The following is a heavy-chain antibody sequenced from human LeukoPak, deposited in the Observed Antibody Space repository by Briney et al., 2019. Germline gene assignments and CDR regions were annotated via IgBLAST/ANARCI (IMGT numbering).Heavy chain of an antibody. CDR3: ARAPYSSSVYYYYMDV. Sequence: PGGSLRLSCAASGFIFSSYSMNWVRQAPGKGLECVSAISGGGDFTKYADSVKGRFTISRDNSKSTLYLQMNSLRAEDTAVYYCARAPYSSSVYYYYMDVWGKGTTVTVSS. D-gene: IGHD6-13*01. CDR2: ISGGGDFT. J-gene: IGHJ6*03. CDR1: GFIFSSYS. V-gene: IGHV3-23*01.